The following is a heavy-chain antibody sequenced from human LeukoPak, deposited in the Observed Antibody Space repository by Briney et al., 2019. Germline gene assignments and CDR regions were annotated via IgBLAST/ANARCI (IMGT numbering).Heavy chain of an antibody. V-gene: IGHV1-2*02. Sequence: GSVRVSCKASGYSFTGHYIHWVRQAPGQGVEWMGWINPNIGGTNYAQTFQGRVTTTSDTSISTAYMELSRLRYDGTAVYYCTRVFSVGSGFDYWGQGTLVTVSS. J-gene: IGHJ4*02. D-gene: IGHD1-26*01. CDR2: INPNIGGT. CDR3: TRVFSVGSGFDY. CDR1: GYSFTGHY.